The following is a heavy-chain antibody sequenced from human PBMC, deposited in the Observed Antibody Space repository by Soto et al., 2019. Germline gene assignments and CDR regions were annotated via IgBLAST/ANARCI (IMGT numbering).Heavy chain of an antibody. CDR2: ISSSSSYI. CDR1: GFTFSSYS. CDR3: ARDRYSSGWYFWFDP. D-gene: IGHD6-19*01. V-gene: IGHV3-21*01. J-gene: IGHJ5*02. Sequence: GGSLRLSCAASGFTFSSYSMNWVRQAPGKGLEWVSSISSSSSYIYYADSVKGRFTISRDNAKNSLYLQMNSLRAEDTAVYYCARDRYSSGWYFWFDPWGQGTLVTVSS.